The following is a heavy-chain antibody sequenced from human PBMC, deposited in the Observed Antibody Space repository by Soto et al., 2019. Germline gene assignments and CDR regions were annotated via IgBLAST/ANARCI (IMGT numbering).Heavy chain of an antibody. V-gene: IGHV4-31*03. CDR1: GESISSGGCY. CDR2: IYDSESA. CDR3: ARASSSSSAADY. J-gene: IGHJ4*02. Sequence: QVQLQESGPRLVRPSQTLSLTCNVSGESISSGGCYWSWIRHHPGKGLEWIGYIYDSESAYYNPSLKSRVIISMAPSKNHFAMRLSSVTAADTAVYYCARASSSSSAADYWGQGTLVTVSS. D-gene: IGHD6-6*01.